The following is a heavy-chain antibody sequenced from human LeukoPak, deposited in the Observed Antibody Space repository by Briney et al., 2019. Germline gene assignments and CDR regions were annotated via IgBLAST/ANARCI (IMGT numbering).Heavy chain of an antibody. CDR1: GFTFSSYS. Sequence: GGSLRLSCAASGFTFSSYSMNWVRQAPGKGLEWVSYISSSNSTIYYADSVKGRFTISRDNAKNLLYLQMNSLRAEDTALYYCAKSTMAGRGAFDIWGQGTMVTASS. J-gene: IGHJ3*02. CDR2: ISSSNSTI. CDR3: AKSTMAGRGAFDI. V-gene: IGHV3-48*04. D-gene: IGHD6-19*01.